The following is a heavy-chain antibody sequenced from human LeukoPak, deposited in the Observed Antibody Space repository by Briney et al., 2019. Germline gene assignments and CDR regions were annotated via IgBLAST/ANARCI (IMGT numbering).Heavy chain of an antibody. Sequence: ASVKVSCKASGGTFSSYAISWVRQAPGQGLEWMGEIIPIFGTANYAQKFQGRVTITTDESTSTAYMELSSLRSEDTAVYYCAGRGIGAADVLGGDYYYYYMDVWGKGTTVTVSS. D-gene: IGHD6-13*01. CDR3: AGRGIGAADVLGGDYYYYYMDV. J-gene: IGHJ6*03. V-gene: IGHV1-69*05. CDR2: IIPIFGTA. CDR1: GGTFSSYA.